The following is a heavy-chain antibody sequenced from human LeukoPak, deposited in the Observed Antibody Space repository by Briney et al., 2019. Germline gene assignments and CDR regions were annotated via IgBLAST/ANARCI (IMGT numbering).Heavy chain of an antibody. Sequence: GGSLRLSCAASGFSFRTYGMHWVRQAPGKGLEWVAIISYDGSNGAYADSVKGRFSISRDNSKNTLYLQMNSLRPEDTAVYYCAKDQHYDSNSLDVWGPGTTVTVSS. CDR1: GFSFRTYG. J-gene: IGHJ6*02. CDR3: AKDQHYDSNSLDV. CDR2: ISYDGSNG. V-gene: IGHV3-30*18. D-gene: IGHD3-22*01.